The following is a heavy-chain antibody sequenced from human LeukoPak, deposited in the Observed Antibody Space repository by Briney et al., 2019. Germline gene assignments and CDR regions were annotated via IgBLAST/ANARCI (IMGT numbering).Heavy chain of an antibody. CDR3: ARVAGGSHHFDY. V-gene: IGHV3-21*01. CDR2: ITSTSSYI. CDR1: GFAFSTYS. D-gene: IGHD1-26*01. Sequence: PGGSLRLSCAASGFAFSTYSMNWVRQAPGKGLEWVSSITSTSSYIYYADSVKGRFTISRDNAKNSLYLQMNTLRAEDTAVYYCARVAGGSHHFDYWGQGTLVTVFS. J-gene: IGHJ4*02.